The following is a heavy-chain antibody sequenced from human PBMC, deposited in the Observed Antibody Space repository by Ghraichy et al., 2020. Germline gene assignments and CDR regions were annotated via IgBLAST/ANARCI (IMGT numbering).Heavy chain of an antibody. D-gene: IGHD5-18*01. CDR1: GGSISSYY. V-gene: IGHV4-59*01. Sequence: SETLSLTCTVSGGSISSYYWSWIRQPPGKGLEWIGYIYYSGSTNYNPSLKSRVTISVDTSKNQFSLKLSSVTAADTAVYYCARVGVYSYGYDLHYFDYWGQGTLVTVSS. CDR3: ARVGVYSYGYDLHYFDY. J-gene: IGHJ4*02. CDR2: IYYSGST.